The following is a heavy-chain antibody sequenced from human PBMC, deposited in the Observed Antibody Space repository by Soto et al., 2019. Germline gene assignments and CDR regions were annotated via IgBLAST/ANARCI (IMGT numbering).Heavy chain of an antibody. Sequence: SXTLSLTCTVSGGSISSSSYYWGWIRQPPGKGLEWIGSIYYSGSTYDNPSLKSRVTISVDTSKNQFSLKLSSVTAADTAVYYCARSTYYYDSSGYYRHFDYWGQGTLVTVSS. D-gene: IGHD3-22*01. V-gene: IGHV4-39*01. J-gene: IGHJ4*02. CDR3: ARSTYYYDSSGYYRHFDY. CDR2: IYYSGST. CDR1: GGSISSSSYY.